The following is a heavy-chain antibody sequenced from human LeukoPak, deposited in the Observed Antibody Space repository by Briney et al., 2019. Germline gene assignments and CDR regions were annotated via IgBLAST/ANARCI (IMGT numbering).Heavy chain of an antibody. D-gene: IGHD2-21*02. CDR3: ARDRGAYCGGDCYLGFDY. CDR1: GFTFSSYG. Sequence: GSLRLSCAASGFTFSSYGMHWVRQAPGKGLEWVAVIWYDGSNKYYADSVKGRFTISRDNSKNTLYLQMNSLRAEDTAVYYCARDRGAYCGGDCYLGFDYWGRGTLVTVSS. CDR2: IWYDGSNK. V-gene: IGHV3-33*01. J-gene: IGHJ4*01.